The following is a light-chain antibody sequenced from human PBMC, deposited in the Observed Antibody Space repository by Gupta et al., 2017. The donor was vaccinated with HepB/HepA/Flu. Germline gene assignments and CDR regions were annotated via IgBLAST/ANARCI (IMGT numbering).Light chain of an antibody. Sequence: DIVLTQSPGTLSLSPGERATRSCRASQSVSSSYLAWYQQKPGQAPRLLIYGASSRASGIPDRFSGSGSGTDFTLTISRLEPEDFAVYYCQQYCSSSFTFGPGTKVDVK. CDR2: GAS. CDR1: QSVSSSY. CDR3: QQYCSSSFT. J-gene: IGKJ3*01. V-gene: IGKV3-20*01.